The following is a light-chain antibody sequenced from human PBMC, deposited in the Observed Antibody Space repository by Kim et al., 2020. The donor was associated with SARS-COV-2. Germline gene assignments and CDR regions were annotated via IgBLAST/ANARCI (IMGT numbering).Light chain of an antibody. Sequence: ASVGDRVTITCRASQGVSNYLVWFQQKPGKVPKRLIYTASSLKSGVPSRFGGSESGTEFTLTISSLQPEDFATYYCLQHNSYPLTFGGGTKVDIK. V-gene: IGKV1-17*03. CDR3: LQHNSYPLT. CDR1: QGVSNY. J-gene: IGKJ4*01. CDR2: TAS.